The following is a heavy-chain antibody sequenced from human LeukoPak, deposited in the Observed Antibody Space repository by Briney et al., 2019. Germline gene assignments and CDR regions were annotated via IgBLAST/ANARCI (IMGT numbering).Heavy chain of an antibody. CDR1: GFTFSSYG. D-gene: IGHD6-13*01. Sequence: GGSLRLSCAASGFTFSSYGMHWVRQAPGKGLEWVAFIRYDGSNKYYADSVKGRFTISRDNSKNTLYLQMNSLRAEDTAVYYCARDRGSSSWYDAFDIWGQGTMVTVSS. CDR2: IRYDGSNK. V-gene: IGHV3-30*02. J-gene: IGHJ3*02. CDR3: ARDRGSSSWYDAFDI.